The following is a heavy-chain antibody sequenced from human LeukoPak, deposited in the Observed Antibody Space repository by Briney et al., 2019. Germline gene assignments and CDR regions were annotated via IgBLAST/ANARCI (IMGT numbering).Heavy chain of an antibody. D-gene: IGHD3-3*02. CDR1: GFTFSSYG. J-gene: IGHJ5*02. CDR3: ARDCFSGGVDP. CDR2: IWYDGSNK. Sequence: GRSLRLSCAASGFTFSSYGMHWVRQAPGKGLEWVAVIWYDGSNKYYADSVKGRFTISRDNSKNTLYLQMNSLRAEDTAVYYCARDCFSGGVDPWGQGTLVTVSS. V-gene: IGHV3-33*01.